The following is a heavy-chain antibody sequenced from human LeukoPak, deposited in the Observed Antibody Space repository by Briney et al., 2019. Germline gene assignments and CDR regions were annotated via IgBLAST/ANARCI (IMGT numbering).Heavy chain of an antibody. CDR3: ARSNYFYDSSGPFDY. CDR2: IYTSGST. Sequence: SEILSLTXTVSGGSIRSYYWSWIRQPAGKGVEWIGRIYTSGSTNYNPSLKSRVTMSVDTSKNQFSLKLSSVTAADTAVYYCARSNYFYDSSGPFDYWGQGTLVTVSS. D-gene: IGHD3-22*01. V-gene: IGHV4-4*07. J-gene: IGHJ4*02. CDR1: GGSIRSYY.